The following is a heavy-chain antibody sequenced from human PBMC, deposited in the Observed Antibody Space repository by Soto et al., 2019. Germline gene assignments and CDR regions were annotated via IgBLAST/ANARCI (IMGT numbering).Heavy chain of an antibody. D-gene: IGHD3-3*01. CDR2: MNPNSGNT. J-gene: IGHJ6*03. V-gene: IGHV1-8*01. CDR3: ARGRKSSYYDFWSGYLSSSYMDV. CDR1: GYTFTSYD. Sequence: ASVKVSCKASGYTFTSYDINWVRQATGQGLEWMGWMNPNSGNTGYAQKFQGRVTMTRNTSISTAYMELSSLRSEDTAVYYCARGRKSSYYDFWSGYLSSSYMDVWGKGTTVTVSS.